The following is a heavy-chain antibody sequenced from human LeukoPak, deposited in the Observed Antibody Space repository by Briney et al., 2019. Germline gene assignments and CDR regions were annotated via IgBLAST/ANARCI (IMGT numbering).Heavy chain of an antibody. CDR1: GYTFTSYG. CDR3: ARDVATMIVVVTQSDY. Sequence: ASVKVSCKASGYTFTSYGISWVRQAPGQGLEWMGWISAYNGNTNYAQKLQGRVTMTTDTSTSTAYMELRSLRSDDTAVYYCARDVATMIVVVTQSDYWGQGTLVTVSS. D-gene: IGHD3-22*01. CDR2: ISAYNGNT. J-gene: IGHJ4*02. V-gene: IGHV1-18*01.